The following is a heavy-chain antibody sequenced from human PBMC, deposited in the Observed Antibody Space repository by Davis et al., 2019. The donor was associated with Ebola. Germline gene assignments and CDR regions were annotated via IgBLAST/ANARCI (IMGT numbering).Heavy chain of an antibody. Sequence: PGGSLRLSCAASGFTFSRSWMTWVRQAPGKGLEWVANMKGDGSLKNYVDSVKGRFTISRDKSKNTLYLQMNSLRPEDTAVYFCARDSCRSVTCYDYYYYMDVWGKGTTVTVSS. CDR1: GFTFSRSW. D-gene: IGHD2-2*01. CDR3: ARDSCRSVTCYDYYYYMDV. J-gene: IGHJ6*03. V-gene: IGHV3-7*01. CDR2: MKGDGSLK.